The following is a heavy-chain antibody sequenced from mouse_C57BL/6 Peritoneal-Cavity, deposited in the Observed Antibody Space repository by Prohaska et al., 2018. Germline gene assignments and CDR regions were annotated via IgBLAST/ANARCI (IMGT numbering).Heavy chain of an antibody. CDR1: GFTFNTYA. J-gene: IGHJ3*01. V-gene: IGHV10-3*01. Sequence: EVQLVESGGGLLQPKGSLKLSCAASGFTFNTYAMHWVRQAPGKGLEWVARIRSKSSNYAKYYADSVKDRFTSSRDDSQSMRYLQMNKLKTEDTSMYYCVREYSNSWFAYWGQGTLVTVSA. D-gene: IGHD2-5*01. CDR2: IRSKSSNYAK. CDR3: VREYSNSWFAY.